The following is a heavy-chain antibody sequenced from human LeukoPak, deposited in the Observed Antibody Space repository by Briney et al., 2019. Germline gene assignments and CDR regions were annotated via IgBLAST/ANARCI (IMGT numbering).Heavy chain of an antibody. V-gene: IGHV3-7*01. CDR1: GFTFSGYW. J-gene: IGHJ4*02. CDR2: IKQDGSEK. CDR3: ARYDSGSYNY. Sequence: PGGSLRLSCAASGFTFSGYWMSWVRQAPGKGLEWVANIKQDGSEKYYVDSVKGRFTISRDNAKNSLYLQMNSLRAEDTAVYYCARYDSGSYNYWGQGTLVTVSS. D-gene: IGHD3-10*01.